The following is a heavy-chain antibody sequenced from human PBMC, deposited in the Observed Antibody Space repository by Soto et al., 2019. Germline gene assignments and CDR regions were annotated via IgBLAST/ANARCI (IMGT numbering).Heavy chain of an antibody. CDR3: VRHVRGYYYYMDV. CDR1: GGPISNSSYF. D-gene: IGHD3-10*02. Sequence: SETLSLTCTVSGGPISNSSYFWGWIRQPPGKGLEWIGSAHYSGSTYYTPSLKSRVTISVDTSKNQFSLKLSSVTAADTAVFYFVRHVRGYYYYMDVWGKGSTVTGSS. CDR2: AHYSGST. V-gene: IGHV4-39*01. J-gene: IGHJ6*03.